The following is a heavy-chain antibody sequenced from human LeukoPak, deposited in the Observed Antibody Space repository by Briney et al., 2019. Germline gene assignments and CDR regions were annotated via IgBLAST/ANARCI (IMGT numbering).Heavy chain of an antibody. CDR2: INPNSGGT. CDR3: ARASLNYYDSRDYFDY. CDR1: GYTFTGYY. J-gene: IGHJ4*02. V-gene: IGHV1-2*02. D-gene: IGHD3-22*01. Sequence: ASVKVSCKASGYTFTGYYMHWVRQAPGQGLEWMGWINPNSGGTNYAQKFQGRVTMTRDTSISTAYMELSRLRSDDTAVYYCARASLNYYDSRDYFDYWGQGTLVTVSS.